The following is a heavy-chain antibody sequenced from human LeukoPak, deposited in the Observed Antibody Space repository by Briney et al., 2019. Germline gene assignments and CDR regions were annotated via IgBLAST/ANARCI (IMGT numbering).Heavy chain of an antibody. V-gene: IGHV4-59*01. D-gene: IGHD4-11*01. CDR3: ARGSVTYRLYYYYYMDV. Sequence: SETLSLTCTVSGGSMSSYYWSWIRQPPGKGLEWIGYIYYSGSTNYNPSLKSRVTISVDTSKNQFSLKLSSVTAADTAVYYCARGSVTYRLYYYYYMDVWGKGTTVTVSS. J-gene: IGHJ6*03. CDR2: IYYSGST. CDR1: GGSMSSYY.